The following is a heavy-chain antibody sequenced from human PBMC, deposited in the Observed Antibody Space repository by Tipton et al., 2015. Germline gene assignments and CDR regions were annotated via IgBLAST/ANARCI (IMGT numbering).Heavy chain of an antibody. V-gene: IGHV4-59*01. CDR1: GGSISLSY. J-gene: IGHJ6*02. CDR3: ARDASGWYVDAMDV. Sequence: TLSLTCTVSGGSISLSYWSWMRQPPGKGLEWIGSIFYRGDTNYNPSLKSRVTMTVDTSKNQFSLNLTSVTAADTAKYYCARDASGWYVDAMDVWGQGTTVTVSS. CDR2: IFYRGDT. D-gene: IGHD6-19*01.